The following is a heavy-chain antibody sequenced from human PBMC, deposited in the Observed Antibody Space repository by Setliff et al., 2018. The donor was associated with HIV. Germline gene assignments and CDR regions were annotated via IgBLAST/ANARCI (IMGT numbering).Heavy chain of an antibody. CDR2: IYYSGST. CDR3: ANSLLRGSRYAFDI. J-gene: IGHJ3*02. CDR1: RGSINSGGSY. D-gene: IGHD3-10*01. Sequence: PSETLSLTCTVSRGSINSGGSYWSWIRQHPGKGLEWIGYIYYSGSTNYNPSLKSRVTISVGTSRNQFSLKLSSVTAADTAVYYCANSLLRGSRYAFDIWGQGTMVTVSS. V-gene: IGHV4-61*08.